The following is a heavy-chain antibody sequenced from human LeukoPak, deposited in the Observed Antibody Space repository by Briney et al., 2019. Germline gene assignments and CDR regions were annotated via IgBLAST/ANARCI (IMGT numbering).Heavy chain of an antibody. CDR3: ARDRWSGYSSFDY. D-gene: IGHD3-3*01. V-gene: IGHV1-46*01. J-gene: IGHJ4*02. CDR2: INPSGGST. CDR1: GYTFTNYY. Sequence: GSVKVSCTASGYTFTNYYIHWVRQAPGQGLEWVGIINPSGGSTSYAQKFQGRVTMTRDTSTSTVYMELSSLRSEDTAVYYCARDRWSGYSSFDYWGQGTLVTVSS.